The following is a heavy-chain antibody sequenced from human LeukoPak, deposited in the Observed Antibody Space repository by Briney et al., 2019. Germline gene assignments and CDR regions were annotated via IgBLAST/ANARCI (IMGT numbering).Heavy chain of an antibody. CDR3: SRGYSYGSGSY. Sequence: ASVKVSCKASGGTFSSYAISWVRQAPGQGLERMGGIIPIFGTANYAQKFQGRVTITADESTSTAYMELSSLRSEDTAVYYCSRGYSYGSGSYWGQGTLVTVSS. J-gene: IGHJ4*02. D-gene: IGHD5-18*01. CDR2: IIPIFGTA. CDR1: GGTFSSYA. V-gene: IGHV1-69*13.